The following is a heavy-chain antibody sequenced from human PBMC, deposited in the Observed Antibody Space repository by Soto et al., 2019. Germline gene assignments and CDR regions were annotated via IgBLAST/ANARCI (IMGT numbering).Heavy chain of an antibody. CDR1: GFTCSRYW. CDR3: ARRYCSSTSCRRAAAGTTRDAFDI. D-gene: IGHD2-2*01. Sequence: GGSLRLSFAPSGFTCSRYWMSWVRQAPGKGLEWVANIKQDGSEKYYVDSVKGRFTISRDNAKNSLYLQMNSLRAEDTAVYYCARRYCSSTSCRRAAAGTTRDAFDIWGQGTMVTVSS. CDR2: IKQDGSEK. V-gene: IGHV3-7*01. J-gene: IGHJ3*02.